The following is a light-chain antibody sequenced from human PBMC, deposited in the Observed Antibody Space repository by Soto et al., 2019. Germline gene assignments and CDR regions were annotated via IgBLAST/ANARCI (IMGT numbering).Light chain of an antibody. J-gene: IGKJ4*01. V-gene: IGKV1-39*01. CDR3: QQLSTYPST. CDR1: QSIGRN. CDR2: AAS. Sequence: DIQMTQSPASLSASVGDRVTISCRASQSIGRNLNWYQQKPGKAPTLLIFAASTLQSGVPSRFSGSGSGTDFTLTISSLQAEDFATYYCQQLSTYPSTFGGGTKVDIK.